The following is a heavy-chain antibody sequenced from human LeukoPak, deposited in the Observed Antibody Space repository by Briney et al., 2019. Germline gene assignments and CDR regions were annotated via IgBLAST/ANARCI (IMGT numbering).Heavy chain of an antibody. D-gene: IGHD6-13*01. Sequence: SETLSLTCTVSGYSISSGYYWGWIRQPPGKGLEWIGSIYHSGSTYYNPSLKSRVTISVDTSKNQFSLKLNSVTAADTAVYYCARDGGSYSSSRWFDPWGQGTLVTVSS. CDR3: ARDGGSYSSSRWFDP. J-gene: IGHJ5*02. CDR1: GYSISSGYY. V-gene: IGHV4-38-2*02. CDR2: IYHSGST.